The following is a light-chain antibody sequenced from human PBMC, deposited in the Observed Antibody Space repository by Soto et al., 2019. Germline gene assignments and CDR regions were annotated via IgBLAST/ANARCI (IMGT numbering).Light chain of an antibody. V-gene: IGKV1-5*03. J-gene: IGKJ1*01. CDR3: QHYNSYSEA. CDR1: QTISSW. CDR2: KAS. Sequence: DIQMTQSPSTLSGSVGDRVTITCRASQTISSWLAWYQQKPGKAPKLLIYKASTLKSGVPSRFSGSGSGTEFTLTISSLQPDDFAIYYCQHYNSYSEAFGQGTKVDLK.